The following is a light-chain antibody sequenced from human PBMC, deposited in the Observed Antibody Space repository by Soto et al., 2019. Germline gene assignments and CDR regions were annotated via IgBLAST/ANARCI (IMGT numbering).Light chain of an antibody. Sequence: DIQMTQSPSSLSAYVGESVSITCRASQNITNYLSWYQQKPGEAPKLLIYATSSLHSGVPPRFSGRGSGTDFTLTNNSLQPEDSALYFCQETHGHPPCSFGRGTRVEL. J-gene: IGKJ2*04. CDR2: ATS. V-gene: IGKV1-39*01. CDR1: QNITNY. CDR3: QETHGHPPCS.